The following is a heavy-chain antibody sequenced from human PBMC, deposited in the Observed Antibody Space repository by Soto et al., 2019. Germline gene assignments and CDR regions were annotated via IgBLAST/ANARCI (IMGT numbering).Heavy chain of an antibody. D-gene: IGHD3-22*01. J-gene: IGHJ4*02. Sequence: QVQLVESGGGVVQPGRSLRLSCAASGFTFSSYGMHWVRQAPGKGLEWVAVISYDGSNKYYADSVKGRFTISRDNSKNTLYLQMNSLRAEDTAVYYCARDGNYYDSSGPCFDHWGQGTLVTVSS. CDR3: ARDGNYYDSSGPCFDH. V-gene: IGHV3-30*03. CDR2: ISYDGSNK. CDR1: GFTFSSYG.